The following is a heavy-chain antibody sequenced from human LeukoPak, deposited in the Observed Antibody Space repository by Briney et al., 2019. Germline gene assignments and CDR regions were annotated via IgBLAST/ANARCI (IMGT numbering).Heavy chain of an antibody. D-gene: IGHD6-13*01. V-gene: IGHV3-21*01. CDR2: ISSSSSYI. Sequence: GGSLRLSCAASGFTFSSYAIHWVRQAPGKGLEWVSSISSSSSYIYYADSVRGRFTISRDNAKNSLYLQMNSLRAEDTAVYYCARVYSSSWYDAFDIWSQGTMVTVSS. CDR3: ARVYSSSWYDAFDI. CDR1: GFTFSSYA. J-gene: IGHJ3*02.